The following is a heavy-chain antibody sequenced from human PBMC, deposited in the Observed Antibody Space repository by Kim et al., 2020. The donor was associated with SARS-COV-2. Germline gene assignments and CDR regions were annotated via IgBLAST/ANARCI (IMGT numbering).Heavy chain of an antibody. V-gene: IGHV4-39*01. CDR1: GGSISSSSYY. CDR3: ARSHRILGYSMLFDY. CDR2: IYYSGST. D-gene: IGHD3-22*01. J-gene: IGHJ4*01. Sequence: SETLSLTCTVSGGSISSSSYYWGWIRQPPGKGLEWIGSIYYSGSTYYNPSLKSRVTISVDTSKNQFSLKLSSVTAADTAVYYCARSHRILGYSMLFDYWG.